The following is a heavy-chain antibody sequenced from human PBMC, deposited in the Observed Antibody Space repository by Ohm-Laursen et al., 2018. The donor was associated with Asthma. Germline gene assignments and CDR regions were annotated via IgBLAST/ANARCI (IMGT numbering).Heavy chain of an antibody. CDR1: GYTFTSYG. V-gene: IGHV1-69*13. CDR3: ARKAGSCISRTCYSLDF. J-gene: IGHJ4*02. Sequence: ASVKVSCKASGYTFTSYGIAWVRQAPGQGLEWMGGINSVFGTTTYPQKFQDRVTITADDSTSTVYMELSSLRSEDTAVYYCARKAGSCISRTCYSLDFWGQGTLVTVSS. D-gene: IGHD2-2*01. CDR2: INSVFGTT.